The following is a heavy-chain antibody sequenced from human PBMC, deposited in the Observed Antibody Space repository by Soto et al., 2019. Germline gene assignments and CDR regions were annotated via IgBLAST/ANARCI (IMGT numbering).Heavy chain of an antibody. CDR1: GNTFSRYG. D-gene: IGHD2-8*01. Sequence: QGQLVQSGPEVKKPGASEKVSCKASGNTFSRYGISWVRQAPGQGLEWMGWVSGYNGDTKYAQKVQGRVTMTIDTSTYTAYMELRSLTSDDTAKYYCAKNGQPPYYYYGMDVWGQGTTVTVSS. J-gene: IGHJ6*02. CDR2: VSGYNGDT. CDR3: AKNGQPPYYYYGMDV. V-gene: IGHV1-18*01.